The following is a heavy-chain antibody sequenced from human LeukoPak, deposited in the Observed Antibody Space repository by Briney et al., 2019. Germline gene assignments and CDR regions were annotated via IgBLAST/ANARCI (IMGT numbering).Heavy chain of an antibody. D-gene: IGHD6-13*01. V-gene: IGHV3-9*01. Sequence: GGSLRLSCAASGFNFGSHATHWVRQAPGKGLEWVSGISWNSGSIGYADSVKGRFTISRDNAKNSLYLQMNSLRAEDTALYYCAKSAAAAGIKAFDIWGQGTMVTVSS. CDR3: AKSAAAAGIKAFDI. CDR2: ISWNSGSI. J-gene: IGHJ3*02. CDR1: GFNFGSHA.